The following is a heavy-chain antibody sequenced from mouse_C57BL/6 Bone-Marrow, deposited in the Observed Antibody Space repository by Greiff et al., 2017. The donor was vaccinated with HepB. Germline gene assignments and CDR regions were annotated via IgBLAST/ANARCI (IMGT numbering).Heavy chain of an antibody. CDR2: IYPRSGNT. V-gene: IGHV1-81*01. CDR1: GYTFTSYG. Sequence: QVQLQQSGAELARPGASVKLSCKASGYTFTSYGISWVKQRTGQGLEWIGEIYPRSGNTYYNEKFKGKATLTADKSSSTAYMELRSLTSEDSAVYFCARVHFYYEYDGWYFDVWGTGTTVTVSS. J-gene: IGHJ1*03. D-gene: IGHD2-4*01. CDR3: ARVHFYYEYDGWYFDV.